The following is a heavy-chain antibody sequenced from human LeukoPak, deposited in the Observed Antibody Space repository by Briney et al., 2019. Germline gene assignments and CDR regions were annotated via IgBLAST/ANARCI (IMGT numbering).Heavy chain of an antibody. J-gene: IGHJ4*02. CDR1: GFPFSSYE. CDR3: ARHLSGVAGYTYGRGIDF. V-gene: IGHV3-48*03. D-gene: IGHD5-18*01. CDR2: ISSSGNAI. Sequence: PGGSLRLSCAASGFPFSSYEMNWVRQAPGKGLEWVSYISSSGNAIYYADSVKGRFTISRDNAKKSLYLQMNSLRAEDTAVYYCARHLSGVAGYTYGRGIDFWGQGTLVTVSS.